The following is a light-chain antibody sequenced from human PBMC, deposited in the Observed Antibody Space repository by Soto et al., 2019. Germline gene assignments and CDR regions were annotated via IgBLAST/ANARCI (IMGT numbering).Light chain of an antibody. CDR1: SSDVGGYNY. CDR2: DVS. CDR3: GDYHCCSYEGTISFLV. Sequence: QSVLTQPRSVSGSPGQSVTISCTGTSSDVGGYNYVSWYQQHPGKAHKVIIYDVSKRPSVVPDRFSGSKSGNTASLTISGLQADDEADYHCGDYHCCSYEGTISFLVFGGGTKLTVL. V-gene: IGLV2-11*01. J-gene: IGLJ2*01.